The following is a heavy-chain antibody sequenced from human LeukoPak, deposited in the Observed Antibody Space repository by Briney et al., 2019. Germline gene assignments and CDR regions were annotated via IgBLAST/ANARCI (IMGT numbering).Heavy chain of an antibody. Sequence: PGGSLRLSCAASGFTFSDYYMSWLRQAPGKGLEWLSYISSSGSTIYYADSVKGRFTSPRDNANNLLYLQMNSLRAEDTAVYYCAREGTRRGNDAFDIWGQGTMVAVSS. CDR1: GFTFSDYY. D-gene: IGHD3-10*01. CDR2: ISSSGSTI. V-gene: IGHV3-11*04. CDR3: AREGTRRGNDAFDI. J-gene: IGHJ3*02.